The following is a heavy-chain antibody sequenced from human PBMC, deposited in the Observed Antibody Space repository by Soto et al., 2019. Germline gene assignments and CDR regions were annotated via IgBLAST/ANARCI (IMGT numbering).Heavy chain of an antibody. CDR3: LRDGGLT. CDR1: GFSFSTYW. J-gene: IGHJ5*02. D-gene: IGHD3-16*01. CDR2: MNQDGSDK. V-gene: IGHV3-7*04. Sequence: EVQLVESGGDLVQPGGSLRLSCAASGFSFSTYWMSWVRQAPGKGLEWVAHMNQDGSDKYYVDSVKGRFTISRDNTEKSLFLQMNSLGAEDTAVYYCLRDGGLTWGQGTLVTVSS.